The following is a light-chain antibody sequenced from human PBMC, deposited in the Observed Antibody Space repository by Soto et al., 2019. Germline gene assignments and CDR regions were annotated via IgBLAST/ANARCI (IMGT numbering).Light chain of an antibody. CDR1: SSNIGGGYD. V-gene: IGLV1-40*01. CDR2: SNS. Sequence: QLVLTQPPSVSGAPGQRVTISCTGSSSNIGGGYDVHWYQQLPGTAPKFLIYSNSNRPSGVPDRFSGSKSGTSASLAITGLQAEDEADYYCQSYDVSLSAWVFGGGTKLTVL. CDR3: QSYDVSLSAWV. J-gene: IGLJ3*02.